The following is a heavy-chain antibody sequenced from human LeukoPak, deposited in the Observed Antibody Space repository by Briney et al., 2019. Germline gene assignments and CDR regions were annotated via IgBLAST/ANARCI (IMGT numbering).Heavy chain of an antibody. D-gene: IGHD1-26*01. V-gene: IGHV1-69*05. CDR2: IIPIFGTA. Sequence: SVKVSCKASGGTFSSYAISWVRQAPGQGLEWMGGIIPIFGTANYAQKFQGRVTITTDESTSTAYMELSSLRSEDTAVYYCARAGIVGGKVRGLNYFDYWGQGTLVTVSS. CDR3: ARAGIVGGKVRGLNYFDY. CDR1: GGTFSSYA. J-gene: IGHJ4*02.